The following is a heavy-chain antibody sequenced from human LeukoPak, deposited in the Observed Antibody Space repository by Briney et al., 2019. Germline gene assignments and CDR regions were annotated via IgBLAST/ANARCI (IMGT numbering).Heavy chain of an antibody. J-gene: IGHJ4*02. CDR1: GFTFSSYW. V-gene: IGHV3-7*01. Sequence: GGSLRLSCAASGFTFSSYWMSWVRQAPGKGLEWVANIKQDGSEKYYVDSVKGRFTISRDNAKNSLYLQMNSLRAEDTAVYYCAKGGVAAAGPLDYWGQGTLVTVSS. CDR2: IKQDGSEK. CDR3: AKGGVAAAGPLDY. D-gene: IGHD6-13*01.